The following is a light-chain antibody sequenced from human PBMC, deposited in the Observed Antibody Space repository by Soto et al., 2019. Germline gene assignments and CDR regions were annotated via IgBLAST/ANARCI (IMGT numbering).Light chain of an antibody. CDR3: CSYAGSYIFVV. J-gene: IGLJ2*01. Sequence: QAVVTQPASVSGSPGQSITISCTGTSSDVGSYNFVSWYQQHPGKAPKLMIYDVNKRPSGVSNRFSGSKSGNTASLTISGLQAEDEADYYCCSYAGSYIFVVFGGGTKLTVL. V-gene: IGLV2-23*02. CDR2: DVN. CDR1: SSDVGSYNF.